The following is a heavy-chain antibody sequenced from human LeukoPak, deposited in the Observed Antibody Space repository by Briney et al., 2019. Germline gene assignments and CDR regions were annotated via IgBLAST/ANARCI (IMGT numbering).Heavy chain of an antibody. CDR2: ISSSSIYI. D-gene: IGHD3-10*01. Sequence: GGSLRLSCAASGFTFSSYSMNWVRQAPGKGLEWVSSISSSSIYIYYADSVKGRFTISRGNAKNSLYLQMNSLRAEDTAVYYCARGEYGSGSYHIDYWGQGTLVTVSS. V-gene: IGHV3-21*01. CDR1: GFTFSSYS. CDR3: ARGEYGSGSYHIDY. J-gene: IGHJ4*02.